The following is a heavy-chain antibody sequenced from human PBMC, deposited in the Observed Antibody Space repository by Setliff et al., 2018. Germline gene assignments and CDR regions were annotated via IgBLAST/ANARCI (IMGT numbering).Heavy chain of an antibody. CDR3: ARHPSSGSYYGGSIFYFDD. CDR1: GGSITSGSNY. CDR2: IDPSGNT. D-gene: IGHD1-26*01. J-gene: IGHJ4*02. Sequence: PSETLSLTCTVSGGSITSGSNYWSWIRQPAGRGLEWMGHIDPSGNTNYHPSLRSRVTISRDTSKNQFSLKLSFVTAADTAVYYCARHPSSGSYYGGSIFYFDDWGPGILVTVPQ. V-gene: IGHV4-61*09.